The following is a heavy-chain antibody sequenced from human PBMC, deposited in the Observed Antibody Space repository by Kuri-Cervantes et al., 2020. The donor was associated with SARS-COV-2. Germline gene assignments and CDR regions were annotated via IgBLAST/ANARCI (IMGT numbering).Heavy chain of an antibody. CDR3: ARATTYYEFWSGYSFDY. Sequence: SGPTLVKPTETLTLTCTVSGFSLSNARMGVSWIRQPPGKGLEWIGYIYYSGSTNYNPSLKSRVTISVDTSKNQFSLKLSSVTAADTAVYYCARATTYYEFWSGYSFDYWGQGTLDTVSS. V-gene: IGHV4-61*01. D-gene: IGHD3-3*01. J-gene: IGHJ4*02. CDR1: GFSLSNARMG. CDR2: IYYSGST.